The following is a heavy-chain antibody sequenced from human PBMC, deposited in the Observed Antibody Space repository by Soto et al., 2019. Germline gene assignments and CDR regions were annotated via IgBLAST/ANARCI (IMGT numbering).Heavy chain of an antibody. CDR1: GGSLGDHY. J-gene: IGHJ6*02. CDR3: ARGKPSGYRFGPRNFFYYGLDV. CDR2: IHPSGST. V-gene: IGHV4-34*01. Sequence: PSETLSLTCAVFGGSLGDHYCALIRQSPEKGLEWIGEIHPSGSTDYNPSLKSRLTLSLHTSKNQFSLKVASVTAADTAVYFCARGKPSGYRFGPRNFFYYGLDVWGPGTTVT. D-gene: IGHD5-18*01.